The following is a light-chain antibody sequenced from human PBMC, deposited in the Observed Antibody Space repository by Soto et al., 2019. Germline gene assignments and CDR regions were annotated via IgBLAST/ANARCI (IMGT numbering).Light chain of an antibody. CDR3: QQYSNWPPVLT. V-gene: IGKV3-15*01. Sequence: IVMTQSPATLSVSPGDRATLSCRASQSVSSDLAWYQQKPGQAPRLLIFGASTRATDIPDRFSGSGYGTEFTLTISSLQSEDFAVYYCQQYSNWPPVLTFGGGTKVEIK. CDR2: GAS. J-gene: IGKJ4*01. CDR1: QSVSSD.